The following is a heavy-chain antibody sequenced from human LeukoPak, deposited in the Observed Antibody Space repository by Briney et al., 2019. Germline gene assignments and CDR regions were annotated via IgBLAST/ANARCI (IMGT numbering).Heavy chain of an antibody. V-gene: IGHV3-48*03. Sequence: GGSLRLSCAASGFTFSSYEMNWVRQAPGKGLEWVSYISSSGSTIYYADSVKGRFTISRDNAKNSLYLQMNSLRAEDTAVYYCARRYCGGDCYPDYWGQGTLVTVSS. CDR1: GFTFSSYE. CDR3: ARRYCGGDCYPDY. CDR2: ISSSGSTI. D-gene: IGHD2-21*02. J-gene: IGHJ4*02.